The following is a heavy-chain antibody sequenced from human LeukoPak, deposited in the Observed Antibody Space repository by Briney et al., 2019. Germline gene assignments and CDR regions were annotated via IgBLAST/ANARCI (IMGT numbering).Heavy chain of an antibody. CDR3: ARVVDTMVRGVMMGWLDP. CDR2: IYYSGST. D-gene: IGHD3-10*01. CDR1: GGSITSGDYL. Sequence: SQTLSLTCTVSGGSITSGDYLWNWIRQPPGKGLEWIGYIYYSGSTYYNPSLKSRVTISVDTSKNQFSLKLSSVTAADTAVYYCARVVDTMVRGVMMGWLDPWGQGTLVTVSS. J-gene: IGHJ5*02. V-gene: IGHV4-30-4*01.